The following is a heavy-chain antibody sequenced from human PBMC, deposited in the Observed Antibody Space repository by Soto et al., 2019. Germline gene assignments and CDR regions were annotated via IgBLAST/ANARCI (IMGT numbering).Heavy chain of an antibody. J-gene: IGHJ6*02. D-gene: IGHD2-8*01. CDR1: GYSFTDYH. CDR2: INPKSGGR. Sequence: ASVKVSCKASGYSFTDYHIHWVQPAPGQGLEWLGRINPKSGGRSTAQKFQGWVTMTTDTSISTASMELTRLTSDDTAIYYCARGDSTDCSNGVCSFFYNHDMDVWGQGTTVTVSS. V-gene: IGHV1-2*04. CDR3: ARGDSTDCSNGVCSFFYNHDMDV.